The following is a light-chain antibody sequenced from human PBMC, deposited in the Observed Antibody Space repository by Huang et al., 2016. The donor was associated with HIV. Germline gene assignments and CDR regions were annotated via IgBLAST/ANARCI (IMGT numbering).Light chain of an antibody. CDR2: ATS. CDR3: QQYHTIPWT. V-gene: IGKV1-NL1*01. CDR1: QGIGKS. J-gene: IGKJ1*01. Sequence: DIQMTQSPSSLSASVGDRVTITCRATQGIGKSLAWYQQKPGKAPRLLLYATSRLESGVPSRFSGSGSGTHYTLTINTLQPEDIGSYYCQQYHTIPWTFGQGTKVEDK.